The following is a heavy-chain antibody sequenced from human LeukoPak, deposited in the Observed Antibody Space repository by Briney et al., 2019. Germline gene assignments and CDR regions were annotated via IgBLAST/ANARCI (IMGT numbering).Heavy chain of an antibody. D-gene: IGHD3-10*01. CDR3: ARGTDVLLWFGESSLFDP. CDR1: GGTFSSYA. J-gene: IGHJ5*02. Sequence: ASVKVSCKASGGTFSSYAISWVRQAPGQGLEWMGGIIPIFGTANYAQKFQGRVTITTDESTSTAYMELSSLRSEDTAVHYCARGTDVLLWFGESSLFDPWGQGTLVTVSS. CDR2: IIPIFGTA. V-gene: IGHV1-69*05.